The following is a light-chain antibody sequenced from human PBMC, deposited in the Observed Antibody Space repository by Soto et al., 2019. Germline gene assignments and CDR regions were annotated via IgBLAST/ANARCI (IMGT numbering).Light chain of an antibody. CDR3: QKYNSAPLT. CDR1: QGIAPY. V-gene: IGKV1-27*01. Sequence: DVQMTQSPSSLSASVGDSVTITCRASQGIAPYLAWFPQKPGNVPRLLIYATSTLQSGVPSPFSGSGSGTDFTLTISSLQPEDVANYYGQKYNSAPLTVGGGTKVEIK. J-gene: IGKJ4*01. CDR2: ATS.